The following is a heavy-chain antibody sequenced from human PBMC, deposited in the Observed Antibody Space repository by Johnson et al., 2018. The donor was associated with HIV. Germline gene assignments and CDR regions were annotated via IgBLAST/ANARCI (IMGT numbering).Heavy chain of an antibody. V-gene: IGHV3-66*01. J-gene: IGHJ3*02. D-gene: IGHD1-26*01. CDR1: GFTVSSNY. Sequence: EVQLVESGGGLVQPGGSLRLSCAASGFTVSSNYMSWVRQAPGKGLEWVSVIYSGGSTYYADSVKGRFTISSDNSKNTLYLQMTSLRAEDTAVYYCSREGAWEVRPGAFDIWGQGTMVTVSS. CDR2: IYSGGST. CDR3: SREGAWEVRPGAFDI.